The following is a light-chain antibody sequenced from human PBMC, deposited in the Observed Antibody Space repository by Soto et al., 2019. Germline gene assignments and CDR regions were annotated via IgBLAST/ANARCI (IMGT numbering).Light chain of an antibody. V-gene: IGKV1-33*01. CDR1: QDITNY. J-gene: IGKJ3*01. Sequence: DIQMTQSPSSLSASVGDRVTITCQASQDITNYLNWYQHKPGKAPKLLIYDASNLETGVPSRFSGSGSGTHFTFTISSLQPEDIATYYCQQYDSLPPFPFGPGTKVNIK. CDR3: QQYDSLPPFP. CDR2: DAS.